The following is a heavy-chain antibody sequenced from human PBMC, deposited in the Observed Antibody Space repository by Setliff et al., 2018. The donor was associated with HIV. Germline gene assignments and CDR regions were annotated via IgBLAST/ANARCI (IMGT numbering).Heavy chain of an antibody. Sequence: SETLSLTCTVYGGFIKNSNYYWGWIRQPPGKGLEWIGLIYYNGGTNYNSSLESRVTISVDRSKNQFSLKLTSVTAADTAVYYCAGFQGIQLWQYYFDYWGQGTLVTVSS. J-gene: IGHJ4*02. D-gene: IGHD5-18*01. CDR2: IYYNGGT. CDR1: GGFIKNSNYY. V-gene: IGHV4-39*07. CDR3: AGFQGIQLWQYYFDY.